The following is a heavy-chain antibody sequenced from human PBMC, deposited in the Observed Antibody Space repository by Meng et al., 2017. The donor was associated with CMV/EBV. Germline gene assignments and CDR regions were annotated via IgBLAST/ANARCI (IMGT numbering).Heavy chain of an antibody. CDR3: AKGLNYAVDY. Sequence: GESLKISCAASGFTSDDYTMHWVRQAPGKGLEWVSLISWDGGSTYYADSVKGRFTISRDNSKNSLYLQMNSLRTEDTALYYCAKGLNYAVDYWGQGTLVTVSS. CDR2: ISWDGGST. D-gene: IGHD4-11*01. J-gene: IGHJ4*02. V-gene: IGHV3-43*01. CDR1: GFTSDDYT.